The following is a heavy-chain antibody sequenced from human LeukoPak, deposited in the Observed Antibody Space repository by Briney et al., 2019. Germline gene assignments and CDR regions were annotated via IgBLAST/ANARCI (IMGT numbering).Heavy chain of an antibody. J-gene: IGHJ6*03. V-gene: IGHV3-64*01. CDR1: GFTFSSYG. CDR3: ARGGEYYYYYMDV. CDR2: ISSNGGST. Sequence: GGSLRLSCAASGFTFSSYGMHWVRQAPGKGLEHVSAISSNGGSTYYANSVKGRFTISRDNSKNTLYLQMGSLRAEDMAVYYCARGGEYYYYYMDVWGKGTTVTISS. D-gene: IGHD3-10*01.